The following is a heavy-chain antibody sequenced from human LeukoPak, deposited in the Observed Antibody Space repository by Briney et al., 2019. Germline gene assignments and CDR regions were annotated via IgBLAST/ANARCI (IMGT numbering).Heavy chain of an antibody. CDR2: ISTSSSHI. J-gene: IGHJ6*02. Sequence: GGSLRLACAASGFTFRSYSMNWVRQAPGMGLEWVSSISTSSSHIYYADSVEGRFTISRDNAETSLYLQMNSLRAEDTAVYYCVRSYYGMDVWGQGTTVSVSS. V-gene: IGHV3-21*01. CDR3: VRSYYGMDV. CDR1: GFTFRSYS.